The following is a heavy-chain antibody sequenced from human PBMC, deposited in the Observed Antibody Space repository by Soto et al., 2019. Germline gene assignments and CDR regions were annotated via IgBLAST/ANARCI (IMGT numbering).Heavy chain of an antibody. Sequence: SETLSLTCTVSDGSISSSSYYWGWIRQPPGKGLEWIGSIYYSGSTYYNPSLKSRVTISVDTSKNQFSLKPSSVTAADTAVYYCARRPHYYDSSGYYPFDYWGQGTLVTVSS. D-gene: IGHD3-22*01. CDR2: IYYSGST. V-gene: IGHV4-39*01. J-gene: IGHJ4*02. CDR3: ARRPHYYDSSGYYPFDY. CDR1: DGSISSSSYY.